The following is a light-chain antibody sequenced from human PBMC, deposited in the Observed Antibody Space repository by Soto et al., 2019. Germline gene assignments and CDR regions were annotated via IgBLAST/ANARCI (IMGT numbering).Light chain of an antibody. Sequence: QSALTQPASVSGSPGQSITISCNGTSSDVGGYNYVSWYQQHPGKAPKLMIYEVSNRPSGVSNRFSGSKSGNTASLTISGLQAEDEADYYCSSYTSSSTLEVFGGGTKLTVL. J-gene: IGLJ2*01. CDR2: EVS. CDR1: SSDVGGYNY. CDR3: SSYTSSSTLEV. V-gene: IGLV2-14*01.